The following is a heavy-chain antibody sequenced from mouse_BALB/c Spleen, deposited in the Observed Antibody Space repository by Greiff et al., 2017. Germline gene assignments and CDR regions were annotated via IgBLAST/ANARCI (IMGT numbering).Heavy chain of an antibody. CDR2: ISTYYGNT. CDR3: AIVEGY. D-gene: IGHD1-1*01. CDR1: GYTFTDYA. J-gene: IGHJ2*01. Sequence: QVQLKESGPELVRPGVSVKISCKGSGYTFTDYAMHWVKQSHAKSLEWIGVISTYYGNTNYNQKFKGKATMTVDKSSSTAYMELARLTSEDSAIYYCAIVEGYWGQGTTLTVSS. V-gene: IGHV1-67*01.